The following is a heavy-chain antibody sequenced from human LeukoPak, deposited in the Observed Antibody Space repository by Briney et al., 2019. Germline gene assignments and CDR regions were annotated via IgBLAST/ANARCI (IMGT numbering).Heavy chain of an antibody. V-gene: IGHV3-11*01. D-gene: IGHD6-19*01. CDR1: GFTFSDYY. J-gene: IGHJ4*02. CDR2: ISPSGGAI. CDR3: AKRAPYTTGWFFDY. Sequence: GGSLRLSCAASGFTFSDYYMSWIRQAPGKGLEWLSFISPSGGAIYYADSVKGRFSISRDNSKNTLYLQMNSLRAGDTAVYYCAKRAPYTTGWFFDYWGQGTLVTVSS.